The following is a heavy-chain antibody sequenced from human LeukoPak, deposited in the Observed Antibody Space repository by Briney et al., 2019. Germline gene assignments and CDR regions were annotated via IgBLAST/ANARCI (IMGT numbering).Heavy chain of an antibody. D-gene: IGHD2-21*02. V-gene: IGHV3-23*01. CDR3: AKGVYCGGDCYSFFDY. CDR1: GFTFGDYA. Sequence: GGSLRLSGTTSGFTFGDYAMSWVRQAPGKGLEWVSAISGSGGTTFYADYVKGRFTISRDNSKSTLYLQMNSLRAEDTAVYYCAKGVYCGGDCYSFFDYWGQGTLVTVSS. CDR2: ISGSGGTT. J-gene: IGHJ4*02.